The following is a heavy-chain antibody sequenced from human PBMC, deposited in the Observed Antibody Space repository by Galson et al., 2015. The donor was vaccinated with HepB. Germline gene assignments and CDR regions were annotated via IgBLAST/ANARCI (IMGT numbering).Heavy chain of an antibody. J-gene: IGHJ4*02. V-gene: IGHV3-21*01. CDR2: ISSSSYI. CDR1: GFTFSSYS. CDR3: ARERLRGYSYGLLDY. D-gene: IGHD5-18*01. Sequence: SLRLSCAASGFTFSSYSMNWVRQAPGKGLEWVSSISSSSYIYYADSVKGRFTISRDNAKNSLYLQMNSLRAEDTAVYYCARERLRGYSYGLLDYWVQGTLVTVSS.